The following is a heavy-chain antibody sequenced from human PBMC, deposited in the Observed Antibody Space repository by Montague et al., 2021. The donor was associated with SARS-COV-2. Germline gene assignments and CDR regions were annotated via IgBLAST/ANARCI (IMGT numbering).Heavy chain of an antibody. CDR1: GGSISSSSWY. J-gene: IGHJ6*02. Sequence: SETLSLTCAVSGGSISSSSWYWGWLRQPPGQGLEGVGSNYYRSSTYYNPSIRSRITIAVDTSKNQFSLKLSSATAAAAAVYYCARDQGYNRNYYYYYGMDVWGQGTTVTVSS. CDR2: NYYRSST. D-gene: IGHD1-14*01. V-gene: IGHV4-39*07. CDR3: ARDQGYNRNYYYYYGMDV.